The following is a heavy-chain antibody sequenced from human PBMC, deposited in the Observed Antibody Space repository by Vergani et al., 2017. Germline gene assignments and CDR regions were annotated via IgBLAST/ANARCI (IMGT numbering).Heavy chain of an antibody. CDR2: IIPIFGTA. CDR3: ASRDITIFGVVIIRGYYYYGMDV. V-gene: IGHV1-69*01. D-gene: IGHD3-3*01. Sequence: QVQLVQSGAEVKKPGSSVKVSCKASGGTFSSYAISWVRQAPGQGLEWMGGIIPIFGTANYAQKFQGRVTITADESTSTAYIDLSSLRSEDTAVYYCASRDITIFGVVIIRGYYYYGMDVWGQ. J-gene: IGHJ6*02. CDR1: GGTFSSYA.